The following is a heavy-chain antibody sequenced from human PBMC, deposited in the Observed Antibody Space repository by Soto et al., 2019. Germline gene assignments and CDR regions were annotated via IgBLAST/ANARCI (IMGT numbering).Heavy chain of an antibody. CDR2: INAGNGNT. D-gene: IGHD1-20*01. CDR1: GYTFTSYA. Sequence: QVQLVQSGAEEKKPGASVKVSCKASGYTFTSYAMQWVRQAPGQRLEWMGWINAGNGNTKYSQKFQGRVTITGDTSASTAHMELSSLRSEDTAVYYCARGITFPTPLDYWGQGTLVTVPS. V-gene: IGHV1-3*05. CDR3: ARGITFPTPLDY. J-gene: IGHJ4*02.